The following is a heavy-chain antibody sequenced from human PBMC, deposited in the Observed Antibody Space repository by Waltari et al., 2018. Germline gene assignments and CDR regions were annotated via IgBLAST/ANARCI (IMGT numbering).Heavy chain of an antibody. J-gene: IGHJ4*02. V-gene: IGHV3-15*01. CDR2: IKSKTDGGTT. CDR3: TTDEGVEMSLQEFDY. Sequence: EVQLEESGGGLVKPGGSLRLSCAASGFTFSNAWMSWLRQAPGRGLEWVGRIKSKTDGGTTDYAAPVKGRFTISRDDSKNTLYLQMNSLKTEDTAVYYCTTDEGVEMSLQEFDYWGQGTLVTVSS. CDR1: GFTFSNAW. D-gene: IGHD3-10*01.